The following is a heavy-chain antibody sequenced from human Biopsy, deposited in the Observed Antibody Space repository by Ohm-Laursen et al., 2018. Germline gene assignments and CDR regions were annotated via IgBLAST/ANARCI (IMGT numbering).Heavy chain of an antibody. J-gene: IGHJ2*01. V-gene: IGHV4-59*01. CDR1: GDSINNYY. CDR2: IYYSGSI. D-gene: IGHD3-22*01. CDR3: ARDRGYYSDRTVPGYFDL. Sequence: SDTLSLTCTVSGDSINNYYWSWIRQPPGKGLEWIGYIYYSGSINYNPSLKSRVTISLDTSKNHFSLRLRSVTPADTAIYYCARDRGYYSDRTVPGYFDLWGRGTLVTVSS.